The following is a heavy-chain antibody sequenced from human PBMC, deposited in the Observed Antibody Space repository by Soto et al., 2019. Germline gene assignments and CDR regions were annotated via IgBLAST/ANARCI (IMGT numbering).Heavy chain of an antibody. CDR3: ANSRLKLCTNGLGYDY. CDR1: GFTFNNYA. Sequence: EVQLSESGGGLVQPGGSLRLSCAASGFTFNNYAMSWVRQAPGKGLEWVSTISTGGGSTNYADSVKGRFSSSRDDSKNTMYLQMNSLRAEDTAVYYCANSRLKLCTNGLGYDYWGQGTLVTVSS. V-gene: IGHV3-23*01. D-gene: IGHD2-8*01. J-gene: IGHJ4*02. CDR2: ISTGGGST.